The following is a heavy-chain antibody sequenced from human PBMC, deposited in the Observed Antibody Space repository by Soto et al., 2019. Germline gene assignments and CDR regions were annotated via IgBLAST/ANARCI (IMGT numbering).Heavy chain of an antibody. CDR3: ERRFRYGGYSMAHRKRNWCDH. D-gene: IGHD3-22*01. J-gene: IGHJ5*02. CDR2: INPNSGGT. CDR1: GYTFTGYY. V-gene: IGHV1-2*02. Sequence: ASVKVSCKASGYTFTGYYMHWVRQAPGQGLEWMGWINPNSGGTNYAQKFQGRVTMTRDTSISTAYMELSRLRSDDTAVYYCERRFRYGGYSMAHRKRNWCDHWGQGTLVTVSS.